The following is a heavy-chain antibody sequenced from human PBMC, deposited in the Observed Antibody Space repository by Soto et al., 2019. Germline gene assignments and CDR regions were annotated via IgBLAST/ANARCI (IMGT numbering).Heavy chain of an antibody. CDR2: INGGGGST. D-gene: IGHD3-3*01. J-gene: IGHJ4*02. CDR3: ANVPEYNFWSGYRYYFDY. V-gene: IGHV3-23*01. Sequence: GGSLRLSCAASGFTFSNHVMNWVRQAPGKGLEWVSAINGGGGSTFYVDSVKGRFTISRDNSKNTLYLQMHSLRADDTAVHYCANVPEYNFWSGYRYYFDYWGQGTLVTVSS. CDR1: GFTFSNHV.